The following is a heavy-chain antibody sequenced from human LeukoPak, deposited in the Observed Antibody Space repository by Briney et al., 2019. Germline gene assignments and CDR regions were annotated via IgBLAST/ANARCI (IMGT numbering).Heavy chain of an antibody. V-gene: IGHV3-23*01. Sequence: GGSLSLSCAASGFTFSSFAMTWVRQAPGQGLEGVSVINTGGGTADYADPVKGRFTISRHNSKNTLYLQMNSLSAEDAAPYSCAKDSGWYVWGQGTLVTVSS. CDR1: GFTFSSFA. J-gene: IGHJ4*02. D-gene: IGHD6-19*01. CDR3: AKDSGWYV. CDR2: INTGGGTA.